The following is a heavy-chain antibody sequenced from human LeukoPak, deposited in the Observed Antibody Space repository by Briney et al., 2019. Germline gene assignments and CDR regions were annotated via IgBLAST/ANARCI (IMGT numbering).Heavy chain of an antibody. Sequence: SETLSLTCTVSGGSISSYYWSWIRQPPGKGLEWIGHSGSTSYNPSLSYNPSLKSRVTISVDTSKNQFSLKLSSVTAADTAIYYCARGPLWFGEPRPYYFDYWGQGTLVTVSS. CDR1: GGSISSYY. V-gene: IGHV4-59*01. J-gene: IGHJ4*02. D-gene: IGHD3-10*01. CDR2: SGSTSYNPSL. CDR3: ARGPLWFGEPRPYYFDY.